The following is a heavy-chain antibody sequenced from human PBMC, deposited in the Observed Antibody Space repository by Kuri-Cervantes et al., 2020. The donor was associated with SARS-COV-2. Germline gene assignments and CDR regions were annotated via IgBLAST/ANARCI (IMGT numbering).Heavy chain of an antibody. CDR3: AKDESAWEWYYYYYMDV. D-gene: IGHD1-26*01. CDR2: IKQDGSEK. Sequence: ETLSLTCAASGFTFSSYWMSWVRQAPGKGLEWVANIKQDGSEKYYVDSVKGRFTISRDNSKNTLYLQMNSLRAEDTAVYYCAKDESAWEWYYYYYMDVWGKGTTVTVSS. V-gene: IGHV3-7*01. J-gene: IGHJ6*03. CDR1: GFTFSSYW.